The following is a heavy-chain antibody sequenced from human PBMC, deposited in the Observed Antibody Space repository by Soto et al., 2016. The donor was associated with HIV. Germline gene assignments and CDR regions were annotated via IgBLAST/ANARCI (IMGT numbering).Heavy chain of an antibody. CDR3: ASIPSNYYYYYDMDV. Sequence: VQLVESGGGVVQPGRSLRLSCAASGFTFSSYAMHWVRQAPGKGLEWVAVISYDGSNKYYADSVKGRFTISRDNSKNTLYLQMNSLRAEDTAVYYXASIPSNYYYYYDMDVVGQGTTVTVSS. V-gene: IGHV3-30*04. CDR1: GFTFSSYA. D-gene: IGHD4-4*01. CDR2: ISYDGSNK. J-gene: IGHJ6*02.